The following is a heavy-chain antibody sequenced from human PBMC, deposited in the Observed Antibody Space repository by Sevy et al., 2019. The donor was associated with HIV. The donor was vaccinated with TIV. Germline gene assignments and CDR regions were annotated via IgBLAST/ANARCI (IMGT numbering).Heavy chain of an antibody. Sequence: ASVKVSCKASGYKFIGYYIHWVRQAPGQGLGWMGRINPNSGDTNYAQKFQGRVTMTRDTSISTAYMELSRRKSDDTAVYYCARNRVGILRSDWGQGTLVTVSS. CDR3: ARNRVGILRSD. CDR1: GYKFIGYY. J-gene: IGHJ4*02. V-gene: IGHV1-2*06. D-gene: IGHD3-9*01. CDR2: INPNSGDT.